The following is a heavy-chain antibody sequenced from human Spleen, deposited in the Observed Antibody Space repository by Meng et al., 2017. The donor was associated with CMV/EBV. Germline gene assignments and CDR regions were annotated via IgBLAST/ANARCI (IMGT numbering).Heavy chain of an antibody. CDR2: IYSGGST. Sequence: GGSLRLSCADSGFTVSSNYMSWVRQAPGKGLEWVSVIYSGGSTYYADSVKGRFTISRDNSKNTLYLQMNSLRAEDTAVYYCARDDMHGVRVFDYWGQGTLVTVSS. J-gene: IGHJ4*02. CDR3: ARDDMHGVRVFDY. CDR1: GFTVSSNY. V-gene: IGHV3-66*01. D-gene: IGHD2-15*01.